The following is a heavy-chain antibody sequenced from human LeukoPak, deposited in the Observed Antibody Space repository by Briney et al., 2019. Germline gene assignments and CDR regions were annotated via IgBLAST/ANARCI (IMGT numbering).Heavy chain of an antibody. J-gene: IGHJ4*02. V-gene: IGHV4-39*07. CDR1: GGSISSSSYY. CDR2: IYYSGST. Sequence: SETLSLTCTVSGGSISSSSYYWGWIRQPPGKGLEWIGSIYYSGSTYYNPSLKSRVTISEDTSKNQFSLKLSSVTAADTAVYYCARGASSRFEHWGQETLVTVSS. CDR3: ARGASSRFEH. D-gene: IGHD6-13*01.